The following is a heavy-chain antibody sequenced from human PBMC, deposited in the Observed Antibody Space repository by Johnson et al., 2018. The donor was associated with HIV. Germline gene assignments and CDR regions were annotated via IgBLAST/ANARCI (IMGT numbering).Heavy chain of an antibody. CDR1: GFTFSNYG. CDR2: VWYDGSNE. Sequence: QVQLVESGGGVVQPGRSLRLSCAASGFTFSNYGMHWVRQAPGKGLDWVAVVWYDGSNEYYADSVKGRFTISRDNSKNTLYLQMNSLRAEDTAVYYCAKDIRRWGNLDAFDIWGQGTMVTVSS. D-gene: IGHD2-2*02. J-gene: IGHJ3*02. CDR3: AKDIRRWGNLDAFDI. V-gene: IGHV3-33*06.